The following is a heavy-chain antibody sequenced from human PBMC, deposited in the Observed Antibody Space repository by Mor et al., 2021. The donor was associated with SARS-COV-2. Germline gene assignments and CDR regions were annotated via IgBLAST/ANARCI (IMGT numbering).Heavy chain of an antibody. V-gene: IGHV4-59*01. Sequence: GLEWVGYISYTGSTNYNPSLKSRVTISVDTSKNQFFLRLSSVTAADTAVYFCVRDRPPASGSYSYYF. CDR3: VRDRPPASGSYSYYF. D-gene: IGHD3-10*01. CDR2: ISYTGST. J-gene: IGHJ4*01.